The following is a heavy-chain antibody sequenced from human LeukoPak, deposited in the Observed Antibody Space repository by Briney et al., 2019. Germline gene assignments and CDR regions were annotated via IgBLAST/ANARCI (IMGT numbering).Heavy chain of an antibody. D-gene: IGHD3-3*01. Sequence: AETLCLTCAVYGGSFSGYYWSWIRQPPGKGLEWIGEINHSGSTNYNPSLKSRVTISVDTSKNQFSLKLNSVTAADTAMYYCQSRFLEWLLDYWGQGTLVTVSS. V-gene: IGHV4-34*01. CDR2: INHSGST. CDR3: QSRFLEWLLDY. CDR1: GGSFSGYY. J-gene: IGHJ4*02.